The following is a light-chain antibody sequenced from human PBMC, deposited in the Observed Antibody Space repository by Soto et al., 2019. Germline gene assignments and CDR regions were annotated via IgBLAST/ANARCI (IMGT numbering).Light chain of an antibody. CDR2: GAS. CDR3: HQYDSWT. V-gene: IGKV3-20*01. Sequence: EIVLTQSPGPLSLSPGERVTLSCRASQSVSSSYLAWYQQKPGQAPRLLIYGASSRATGIPDRFSGSGSGTDFTLTISRLEPEDLAVYYCHQYDSWTLGQGTKVDIK. J-gene: IGKJ1*01. CDR1: QSVSSSY.